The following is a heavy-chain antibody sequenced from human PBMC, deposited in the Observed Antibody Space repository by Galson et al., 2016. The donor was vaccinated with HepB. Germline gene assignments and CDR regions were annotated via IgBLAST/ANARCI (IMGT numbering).Heavy chain of an antibody. J-gene: IGHJ4*02. Sequence: SETLSLTCSVSGGSVNSDSYYWNWIRQSPGKGPEWIAYIYYTGVANYNPSLRSRVTISIDTSKNQFSLKLSSVTAADTALSYCTSVGLNCRGTTCYSYYFDYWGQGTLVTVSS. CDR1: GGSVNSDSYY. CDR2: IYYTGVA. V-gene: IGHV4-61*01. D-gene: IGHD2-21*02. CDR3: TSVGLNCRGTTCYSYYFDY.